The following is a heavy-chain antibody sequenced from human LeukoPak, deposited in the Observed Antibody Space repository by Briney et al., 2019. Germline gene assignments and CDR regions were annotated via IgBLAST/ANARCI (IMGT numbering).Heavy chain of an antibody. V-gene: IGHV3-7*03. J-gene: IGHJ6*02. CDR3: ARGRGLDV. CDR2: INHNGNVN. CDR1: GFTFSSYW. Sequence: GGSLRLSCAASGFTFSSYWMNWARQAPGKGLEWVASINHNGNVNYYVDSVKGRFTISRDNAKNSLYLQMSNLRAEDTAVYFCARGRGLDVWGQGATVTVSS.